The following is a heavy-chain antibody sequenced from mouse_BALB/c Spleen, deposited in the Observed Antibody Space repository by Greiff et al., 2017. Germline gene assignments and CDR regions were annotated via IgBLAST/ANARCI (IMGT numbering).Heavy chain of an antibody. Sequence: EVQLVESGGGLVQPGGSLKLSCAASGFTFSSYGMSWVRQTPDKRLELVATINSNGGSTYYPDSVKGRFTISRDNAKNTLYLQMSSLKSEDTAMYYCEREGGYGEGDYAMDDWGQGTSVTVSA. J-gene: IGHJ4*01. D-gene: IGHD2-2*01. CDR1: GFTFSSYG. CDR2: INSNGGST. CDR3: EREGGYGEGDYAMDD. V-gene: IGHV5-6-3*01.